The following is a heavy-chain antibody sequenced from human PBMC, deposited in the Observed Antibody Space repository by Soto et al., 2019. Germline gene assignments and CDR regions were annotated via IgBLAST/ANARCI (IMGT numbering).Heavy chain of an antibody. V-gene: IGHV3-66*01. J-gene: IGHJ4*02. CDR2: IYSGGST. Sequence: EVQLVESGGGWVQPGGSLRLSCAASGFTVSSNYMSWVRQAPGKGLEWVSVIYSGGSTYYADSVKGRFTISRDNSKNTLYLQMNSLRAEDTAVYYCARERIVATGGYFDYWGQGTLVTVSS. CDR1: GFTVSSNY. CDR3: ARERIVATGGYFDY. D-gene: IGHD5-12*01.